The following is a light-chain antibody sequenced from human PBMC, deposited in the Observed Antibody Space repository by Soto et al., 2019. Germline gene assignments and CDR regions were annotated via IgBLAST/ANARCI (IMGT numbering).Light chain of an antibody. Sequence: EIVLKQSPATLSLYTGERATLSCRASQSVYSSLAWYQQKPGQAPRLLIYGASTRATGIPARFSGSGSGTEFTLTISRLQSEDFAVYYCQQYNNCPPWTFGQGTMVDIK. CDR1: QSVYSS. J-gene: IGKJ1*01. CDR3: QQYNNCPPWT. CDR2: GAS. V-gene: IGKV3-15*01.